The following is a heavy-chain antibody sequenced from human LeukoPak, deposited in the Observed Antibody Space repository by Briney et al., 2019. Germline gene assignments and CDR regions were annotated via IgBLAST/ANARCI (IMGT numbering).Heavy chain of an antibody. D-gene: IGHD3-9*01. J-gene: IGHJ3*02. V-gene: IGHV1-18*01. CDR1: GYTFTSYG. CDR2: ISAYNSNT. CDR3: ARDPHYDILTGPATNDAFDI. Sequence: ASVKVSCKASGYTFTSYGISWVRQAPGQGLEWMGWISAYNSNTNYAQKLQGRVTMTTDTSTSTAYMELRSLRSDDTAVYYCARDPHYDILTGPATNDAFDIRGQGTMVTVSS.